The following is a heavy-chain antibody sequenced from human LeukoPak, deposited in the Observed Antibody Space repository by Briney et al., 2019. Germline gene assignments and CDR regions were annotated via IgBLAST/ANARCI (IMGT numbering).Heavy chain of an antibody. D-gene: IGHD3-10*01. CDR3: ARDLGGSGSRYPFDY. Sequence: GGSLRLSCVASGSTFSRYAMSWVRQAPGKGLEWVAAISGSGGSTYYADSVKGRFTISRDNSKNTLYLQMNSLRAEDTAVYYCARDLGGSGSRYPFDYWGQGTLVTVSS. CDR1: GSTFSRYA. V-gene: IGHV3-23*01. J-gene: IGHJ4*02. CDR2: ISGSGGST.